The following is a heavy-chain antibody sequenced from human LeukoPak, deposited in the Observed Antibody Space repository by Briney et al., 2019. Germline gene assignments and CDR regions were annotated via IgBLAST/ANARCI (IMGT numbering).Heavy chain of an antibody. D-gene: IGHD2-21*01. J-gene: IGHJ5*02. CDR1: GYTFTGYY. V-gene: IGHV1-2*02. CDR2: INPNSGGT. Sequence: GASVKVSCKASGYTFTGYYMHWVRQAPGQGLERMGWINPNSGGTNYAQKFQGRVTMTRDTSISTAYMELSRLRSDDTTVYYCARLYSAHWFDPWGQRTLVTVSS. CDR3: ARLYSAHWFDP.